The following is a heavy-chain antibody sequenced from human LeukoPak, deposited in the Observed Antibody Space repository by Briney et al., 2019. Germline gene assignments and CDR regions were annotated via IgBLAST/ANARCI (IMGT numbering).Heavy chain of an antibody. CDR3: ARAEPDHYYDSSGYYYRNWFDP. V-gene: IGHV4-34*01. J-gene: IGHJ5*02. CDR1: GGSFSGYY. D-gene: IGHD3-22*01. Sequence: KASETLSLTCAVYGGSFSGYYWSWIRQPPGKGLEWIGEINHSGSTNYNPSLKSRVTISVDTSKNQFSLKLSSVTAADTAVYYCARAEPDHYYDSSGYYYRNWFDPWGQGTLVTVSS. CDR2: INHSGST.